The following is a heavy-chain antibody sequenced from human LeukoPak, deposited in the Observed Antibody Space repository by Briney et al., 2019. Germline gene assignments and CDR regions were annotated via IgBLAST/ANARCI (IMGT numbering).Heavy chain of an antibody. V-gene: IGHV4-4*02. Sequence: PSETLSLTCGVSGGSVTSTNWWTWVRQPPGKGLEWIGEVHLDGRTNYNPSLKSRLTISVDLSENHISLKLTSVAAADTAVYYCAREGGFFRPLDYSGQGTLVTVSS. CDR2: VHLDGRT. J-gene: IGHJ4*02. D-gene: IGHD3-3*01. CDR3: AREGGFFRPLDY. CDR1: GGSVTSTNW.